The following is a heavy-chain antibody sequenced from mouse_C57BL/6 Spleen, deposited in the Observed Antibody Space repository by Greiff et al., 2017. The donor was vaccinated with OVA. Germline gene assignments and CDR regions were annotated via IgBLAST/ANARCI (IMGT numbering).Heavy chain of an antibody. J-gene: IGHJ4*01. CDR3: ARRTLPWYYAMDY. D-gene: IGHD1-1*01. V-gene: IGHV5-17*01. Sequence: EVMLVESGGGLVKPGGSLKLSCAASGFTFSDYGMHWVRQAPEKGLEWVAYISSGSSTIYYADTVKGRFTISRDNAKNTLFLQMTSLRSEDTAMYYCARRTLPWYYAMDYWGQGTSVTVSS. CDR2: ISSGSSTI. CDR1: GFTFSDYG.